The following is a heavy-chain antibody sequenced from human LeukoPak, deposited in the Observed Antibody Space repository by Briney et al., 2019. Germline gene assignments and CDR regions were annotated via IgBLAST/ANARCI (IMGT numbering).Heavy chain of an antibody. D-gene: IGHD4-11*01. CDR2: ISYSGST. CDR3: ATMTTVTMYSYYFDS. V-gene: IGHV4-59*01. J-gene: IGHJ4*02. Sequence: SETLSLTCTVSGDSIDDSYWSWIRQSPGKGLEWIGYISYSGSTNYNPSLKSRVTISFDTPKNQFSLRLTSVTAADTAVYSCATMTTVTMYSYYFDSWGQGTLVTVSS. CDR1: GDSIDDSY.